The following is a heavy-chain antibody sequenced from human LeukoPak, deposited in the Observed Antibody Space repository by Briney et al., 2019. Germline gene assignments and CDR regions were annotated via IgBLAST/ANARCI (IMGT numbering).Heavy chain of an antibody. CDR2: ISSNGGST. J-gene: IGHJ3*02. V-gene: IGHV3-64D*06. D-gene: IGHD6-19*01. CDR3: VKDLQQWLVQQAFDI. CDR1: GFTFSSYA. Sequence: GGSLRLSCSASGFTFSSYAMHWVRQAPGKGLEYVSAISSNGGSTYYADSVKGRFTISRDNSKNTLYLQMSSLRAEDTAVYYCVKDLQQWLVQQAFDIRGQGTMVTVSS.